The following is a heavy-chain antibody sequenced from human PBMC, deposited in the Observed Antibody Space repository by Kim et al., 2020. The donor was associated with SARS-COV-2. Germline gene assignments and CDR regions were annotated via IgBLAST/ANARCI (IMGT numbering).Heavy chain of an antibody. CDR2: ISSSSSYI. J-gene: IGHJ6*02. Sequence: GGSLRLSCAASGFTFSSYSMNWVRQAPGKGLEWVSSISSSSSYIYYADSVKGRFTISRDNAKNSLYLQMNSLRAEDTAVYYCAIDLRGYYGSGSYYDSAYYYGMDVWGQGTTVTVSS. V-gene: IGHV3-21*01. CDR1: GFTFSSYS. D-gene: IGHD3-10*01. CDR3: AIDLRGYYGSGSYYDSAYYYGMDV.